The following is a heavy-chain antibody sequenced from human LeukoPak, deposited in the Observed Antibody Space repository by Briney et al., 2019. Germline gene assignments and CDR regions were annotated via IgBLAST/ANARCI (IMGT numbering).Heavy chain of an antibody. V-gene: IGHV4-39*01. CDR1: GGSISSSTSY. J-gene: IGHJ3*02. CDR3: ARHPGITAAGTGFDI. Sequence: SETLSLTCTVSGGSISSSTSYWGWIRQPPGKGLEWIGSIYYSGRNYYNPSLKSRLTISVDTSKNQFSLKLSSVTDADTAVYYCARHPGITAAGTGFDIWGQGTMVTVSS. D-gene: IGHD6-13*01. CDR2: IYYSGRN.